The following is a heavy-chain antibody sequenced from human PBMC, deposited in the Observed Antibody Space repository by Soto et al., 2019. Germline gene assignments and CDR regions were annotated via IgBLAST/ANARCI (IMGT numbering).Heavy chain of an antibody. CDR2: IYPGDFDT. CDR1: GYRFTSYW. V-gene: IGHV5-51*01. D-gene: IGHD1-1*01. Sequence: GESLKISCQGFGYRFTSYWIAWVRQLPGKGLEFMGIIYPGDFDTRYNPSFQGQVTISVDNSISTAYLQWSSLKAPDTAMYYCARPRTTGDYFDYWGQGTLVTVSS. J-gene: IGHJ4*02. CDR3: ARPRTTGDYFDY.